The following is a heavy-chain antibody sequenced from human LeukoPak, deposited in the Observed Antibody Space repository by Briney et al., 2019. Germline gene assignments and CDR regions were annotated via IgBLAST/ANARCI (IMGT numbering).Heavy chain of an antibody. V-gene: IGHV1-2*02. D-gene: IGHD3-10*01. J-gene: IGHJ6*03. CDR1: GYTFTGYY. CDR3: ARDPTNLWFGELSWSYYYYYYMDV. CDR2: INPNSGGT. Sequence: ASVKVSCKASGYTFTGYYMHWVRQAPGQGLEWMGWINPNSGGTNYAQKFQGRVTMTRDTSISTAYMELSRLRSDDTAVYYCARDPTNLWFGELSWSYYYYYYMDVWGKGTTVTVSS.